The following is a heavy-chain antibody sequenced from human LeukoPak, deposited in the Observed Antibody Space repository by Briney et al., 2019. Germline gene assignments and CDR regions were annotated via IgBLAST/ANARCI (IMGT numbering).Heavy chain of an antibody. J-gene: IGHJ4*02. CDR2: IYYSGST. Sequence: PSETLSLTCTVSGGSISSSSYYWGWIRQPPGMGLEWIGSIYYSGSTYYNPSLKSRVTISVDTSKNQFSLKLSSVTAADTAVYYCARQGLSYYGSGSYRFFDYWGQGTLVTVSS. CDR1: GGSISSSSYY. V-gene: IGHV4-39*01. CDR3: ARQGLSYYGSGSYRFFDY. D-gene: IGHD3-10*01.